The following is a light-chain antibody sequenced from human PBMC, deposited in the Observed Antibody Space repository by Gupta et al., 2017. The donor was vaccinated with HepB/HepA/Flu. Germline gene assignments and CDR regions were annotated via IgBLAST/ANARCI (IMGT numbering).Light chain of an antibody. V-gene: IGKV3-11*01. CDR3: QHRSNWPLT. J-gene: IGKJ4*01. CDR2: DAS. Sequence: EIVSTQSPSILSLSPGARATLPCRSKQIVSSYLAWYQQKPGQPPRLLIYDASNKATGIPARFSGSRSGTTFTLTISSLEPADFAVYYCQHRSNWPLTFGGGTKVEIK. CDR1: QIVSSY.